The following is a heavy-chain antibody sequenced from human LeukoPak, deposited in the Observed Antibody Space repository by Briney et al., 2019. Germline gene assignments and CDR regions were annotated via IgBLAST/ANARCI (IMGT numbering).Heavy chain of an antibody. V-gene: IGHV3-66*03. CDR1: GFTVSSNY. J-gene: IGHJ6*02. CDR3: VRGETYCSGGTCFLSYYYGMDV. Sequence: QSGGSLRLSCAASGFTVSSNYMSWVRQAPGKGLEWVSVIYSCGSTYYADSVKGRFTISRDNSKNTLYLQMNSLRAEDTALYYCVRGETYCSGGTCFLSYYYGMDVWGQGTTVTVSS. D-gene: IGHD2-15*01. CDR2: IYSCGST.